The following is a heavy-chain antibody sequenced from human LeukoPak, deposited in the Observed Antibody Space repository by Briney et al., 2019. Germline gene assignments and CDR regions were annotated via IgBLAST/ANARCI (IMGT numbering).Heavy chain of an antibody. Sequence: GESLKISCQGSGYSFTSYWIGWVRQMPGKGLEWMGIIYPGDSDTRYNPSFQGQVTISADKSISTAYLQWSSLKASDTAMYYCARQGYGGNFRRWFDPWGQGTLVTVSS. CDR2: IYPGDSDT. CDR3: ARQGYGGNFRRWFDP. V-gene: IGHV5-51*01. J-gene: IGHJ5*02. D-gene: IGHD4-23*01. CDR1: GYSFTSYW.